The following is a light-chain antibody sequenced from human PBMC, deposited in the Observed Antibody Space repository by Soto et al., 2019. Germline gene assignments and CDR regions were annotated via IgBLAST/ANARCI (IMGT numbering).Light chain of an antibody. CDR1: QSISSS. J-gene: IGKJ2*01. CDR2: GAS. V-gene: IGKV3-15*01. Sequence: EIVMTQSPATLSVSPGERATLSCRASQSISSSLAWYQLKPGQAPRLLIYGASTRATDIPARFSGSGSGTEFTLTISSLQSEDFAVYYCQKYGDWRYTFGQGTKLEIK. CDR3: QKYGDWRYT.